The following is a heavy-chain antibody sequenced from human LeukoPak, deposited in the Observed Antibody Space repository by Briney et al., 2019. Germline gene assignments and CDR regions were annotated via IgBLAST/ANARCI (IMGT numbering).Heavy chain of an antibody. V-gene: IGHV1-8*01. D-gene: IGHD3-9*01. J-gene: IGHJ4*02. CDR3: ARGLTDFDWLLPFDY. CDR1: GYTFTSYD. CDR2: MNPNSGNT. Sequence: ASVKVSCKASGYTFTSYDINWVRQATGQGLEWMGWMNPNSGNTGYAQKFQGRVTMTRNTSISTAYMDPSSLRSEDTAVYYCARGLTDFDWLLPFDYWGQGTLVTVSS.